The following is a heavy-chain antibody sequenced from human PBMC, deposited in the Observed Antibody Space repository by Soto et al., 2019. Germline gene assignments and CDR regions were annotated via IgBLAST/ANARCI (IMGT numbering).Heavy chain of an antibody. V-gene: IGHV4-31*03. CDR3: ARWTYLYDSSNIRYGGFDT. CDR1: GVSLNSGDYF. CDR2: ISFSGRT. D-gene: IGHD3-22*01. J-gene: IGHJ3*02. Sequence: QVQLQESGPGLEKPSQTLSLTCTVSGVSLNSGDYFWSWVRQLPGKGLEWIGYISFSGRTFYSPIMNSRTSISADPSQNHFSLTMTSVIAADTAVYFCARWTYLYDSSNIRYGGFDTWGQGTKVTVSS.